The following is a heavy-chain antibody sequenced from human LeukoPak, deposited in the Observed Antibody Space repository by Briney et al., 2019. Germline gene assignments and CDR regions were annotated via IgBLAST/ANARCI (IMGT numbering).Heavy chain of an antibody. CDR1: GFTISSYA. D-gene: IGHD2-2*02. Sequence: GGSLRLSCAGSGFTISSYAMSWVRQAPGKGLEWVSAISGSGRSTYYADSVKGRFTISRDTSKNMLYLQMNSLRAEDTAVYYCASYCSSTSCYTAFDACDIWGQGTMVTVS. J-gene: IGHJ3*02. V-gene: IGHV3-23*01. CDR3: ASYCSSTSCYTAFDACDI. CDR2: ISGSGRST.